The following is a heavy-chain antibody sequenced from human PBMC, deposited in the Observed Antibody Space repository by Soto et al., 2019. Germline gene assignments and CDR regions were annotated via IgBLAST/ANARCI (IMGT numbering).Heavy chain of an antibody. J-gene: IGHJ6*02. D-gene: IGHD6-6*01. CDR3: ATDDAKSSSYSYFALDV. Sequence: PSVKVTCKASGYTFTDYFIHWVRQAPGQGLEWVGWINPNSGGPKYAQKYQGRVTMTRDTSISTVYMELSRLTSDDTAVYYCATDDAKSSSYSYFALDVWGHGTTVTVSS. CDR2: INPNSGGP. CDR1: GYTFTDYF. V-gene: IGHV1-2*02.